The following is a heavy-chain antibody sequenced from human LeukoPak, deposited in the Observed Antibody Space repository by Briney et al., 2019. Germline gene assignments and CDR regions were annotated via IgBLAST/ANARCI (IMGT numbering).Heavy chain of an antibody. J-gene: IGHJ4*02. D-gene: IGHD3-16*01. V-gene: IGHV2-5*01. CDR3: AHINAWGSYSLFDF. CDR1: GFSLSTSVVG. CDR2: IYWNDDK. Sequence: SGPTLVNPTQTLTLTCTFSGFSLSTSVVGVGWIRQPPGKALEWLALIYWNDDKRYGPSLKSTLTITKDTYKNQVVLTMTNMDPVDTATYSCAHINAWGSYSLFDFWGQGTLVTVSS.